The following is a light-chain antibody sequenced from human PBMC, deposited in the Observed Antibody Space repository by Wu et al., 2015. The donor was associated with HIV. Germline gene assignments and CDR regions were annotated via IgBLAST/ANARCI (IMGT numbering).Light chain of an antibody. J-gene: IGKJ4*02. CDR2: HAS. V-gene: IGKV3-11*01. CDR3: QHRSNWLS. CDR1: QSVTNY. Sequence: EFVLTQSPATLPLSPGERATLSCRASQSVTNYLAWYQQKPGQAPRLLIYHASIRATGIPARFSGSGSGTDFTLTSSSLEPEDFAVYYCQHRSNWLSFGGGTKVEIK.